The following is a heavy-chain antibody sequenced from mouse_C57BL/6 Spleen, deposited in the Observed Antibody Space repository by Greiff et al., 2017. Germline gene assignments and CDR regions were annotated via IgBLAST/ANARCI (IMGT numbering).Heavy chain of an antibody. Sequence: QVQLQQSGPELVKPGASVKISCKASGYAFSSSWMNWVKQRPGKGLEWIGRIYPGDGDTNYNGKFKGKATLTADKSSSTAYMQLSSLTSEDSAVYFCARDSSGPFDYGGQGTTLTVSS. CDR2: IYPGDGDT. CDR3: ARDSSGPFDY. D-gene: IGHD3-2*02. CDR1: GYAFSSSW. J-gene: IGHJ2*01. V-gene: IGHV1-82*01.